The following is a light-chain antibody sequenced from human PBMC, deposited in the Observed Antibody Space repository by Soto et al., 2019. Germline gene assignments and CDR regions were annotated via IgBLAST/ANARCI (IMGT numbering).Light chain of an antibody. J-gene: IGKJ1*01. CDR3: NQYSSTLWT. V-gene: IGKV3-20*01. CDR1: QSVSSSY. Sequence: EIVLTQSPGTLSLSPGERATLSCRASQSVSSSYLAWYEQKPGQSPRLLIYGASSRATGIPHRFSGSGSRTDFNLTISRLEPEDFSVYECNQYSSTLWTFGEGAKVAIK. CDR2: GAS.